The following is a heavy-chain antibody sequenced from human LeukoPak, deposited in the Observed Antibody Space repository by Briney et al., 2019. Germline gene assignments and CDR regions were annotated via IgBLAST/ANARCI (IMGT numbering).Heavy chain of an antibody. D-gene: IGHD3-9*01. Sequence: GGSLRLSGAASGFTFSSYAMHWVRQAPGKGLEWVAVISYDGSNKYYADSVKGRFTISRDNSKNTLYLQMNSLRAEDTAVYYCAREAQSRFFDWLLSGFDYWGQGTLVTVSS. CDR2: ISYDGSNK. CDR3: AREAQSRFFDWLLSGFDY. V-gene: IGHV3-30-3*01. J-gene: IGHJ4*02. CDR1: GFTFSSYA.